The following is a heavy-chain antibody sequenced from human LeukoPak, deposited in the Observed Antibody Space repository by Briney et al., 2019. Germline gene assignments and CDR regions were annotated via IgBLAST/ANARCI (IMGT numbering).Heavy chain of an antibody. D-gene: IGHD6-6*01. J-gene: IGHJ6*03. CDR1: GGSVSSYY. Sequence: SETLSLTCTVSGGSVSSYYWSWIRQPPGKGLEWIGYIYYSGSTNYNPSLKSRVTISVDTSKNQFSLKLSSVTAADTAVYYCARAVAARYYYYYMDVWGKGTTVTVSS. V-gene: IGHV4-59*02. CDR2: IYYSGST. CDR3: ARAVAARYYYYYMDV.